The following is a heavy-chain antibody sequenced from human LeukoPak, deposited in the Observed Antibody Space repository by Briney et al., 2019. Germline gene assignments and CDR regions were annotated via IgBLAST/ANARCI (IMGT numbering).Heavy chain of an antibody. D-gene: IGHD2-2*01. Sequence: QPGGSLRLSCAASGFTFSSYGMHWVRQAPGKGLEWVAFIRSDGSIKHYADSVKGRFTISRDNSKNTLYLQMNSLRAEDTALYYCAKDVPAGYFDSWGQGTLVTVSS. V-gene: IGHV3-30*02. J-gene: IGHJ4*02. CDR1: GFTFSSYG. CDR2: IRSDGSIK. CDR3: AKDVPAGYFDS.